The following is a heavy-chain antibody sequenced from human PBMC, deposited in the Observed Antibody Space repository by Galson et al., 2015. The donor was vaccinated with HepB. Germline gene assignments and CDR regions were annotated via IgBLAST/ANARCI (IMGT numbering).Heavy chain of an antibody. D-gene: IGHD3-10*01. J-gene: IGHJ3*02. CDR3: ASFRGVYDAFDI. CDR2: INPSGGST. Sequence: SAKVSCKASGYTFTSDYMHWVRQAPGQGLEWMGIINPSGGSTSYAQKFQGRVTMTRDTSTSTVYMELSRLRSEDTAVYYCASFRGVYDAFDIWGQGTMVTVSS. CDR1: GYTFTSDY. V-gene: IGHV1-46*01.